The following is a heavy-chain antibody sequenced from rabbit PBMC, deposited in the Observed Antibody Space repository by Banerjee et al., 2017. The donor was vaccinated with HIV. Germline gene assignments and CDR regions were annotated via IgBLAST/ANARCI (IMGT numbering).Heavy chain of an antibody. CDR2: IHAASSGST. D-gene: IGHD1-1*01. CDR3: AREPASSSVYVTYYYGMDL. Sequence: QSLEESGGDLVKPGASLTLTCTASGFSFSSSYYMCWVRQAPGKGLEWIACIHAASSGSTYYASWAKGRFTISKTSSTTVTLQMTSLTAADTATYFCAREPASSSVYVTYYYGMDLWGPGTLVTVS. J-gene: IGHJ6*01. V-gene: IGHV1S40*01. CDR1: GFSFSSSYY.